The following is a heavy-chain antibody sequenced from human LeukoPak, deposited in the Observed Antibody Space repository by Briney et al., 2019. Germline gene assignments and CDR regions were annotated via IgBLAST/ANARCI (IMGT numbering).Heavy chain of an antibody. D-gene: IGHD5-18*01. CDR1: GFTFSNAW. CDR3: IVVGLCGHIYGYAFH. V-gene: IGHV3-15*01. Sequence: PGGSLRLSCAASGFTFSNAWMTWVRQAPGKGLEWLGRIKSKSDGGTTDYAAPVKGRFTISRDDSKNTLYLQMNSLKIEDTAVYYCIVVGLCGHIYGYAFHWGQGTLVTVSS. CDR2: IKSKSDGGTT. J-gene: IGHJ4*02.